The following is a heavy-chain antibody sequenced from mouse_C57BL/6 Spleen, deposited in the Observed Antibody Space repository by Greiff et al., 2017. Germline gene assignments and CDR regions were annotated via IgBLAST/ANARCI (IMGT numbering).Heavy chain of an antibody. CDR1: GYTFTSYW. D-gene: IGHD1-1*01. CDR3: GITTVVAWYFDY. J-gene: IGHJ2*01. V-gene: IGHV1-55*01. Sequence: QVQLQQPGAELVKPGASVKMSCKASGYTFTSYWITWVKQRPGQGLEWIGDIYPGSGSTNYNEKFKSKATLTVDTSSSTAYMQLSSLTSEDSAVYYCGITTVVAWYFDYWGQGTTLTVSS. CDR2: IYPGSGST.